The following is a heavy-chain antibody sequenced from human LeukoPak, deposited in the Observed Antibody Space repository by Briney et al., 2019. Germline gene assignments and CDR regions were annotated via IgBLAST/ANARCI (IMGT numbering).Heavy chain of an antibody. V-gene: IGHV1-2*06. J-gene: IGHJ6*03. CDR1: GYTFTGYY. Sequence: ASVKVSCKASGYTFTGYYMHWVRQAPGQGLEWMGRVNPNSGGTNYAQKFQGRVTMTRDTSISTAYMELSRLRSDDTAVYYCVRDEDYCSGGSCYVSYYYYMDVWGKGTTVTVSS. CDR2: VNPNSGGT. D-gene: IGHD2-15*01. CDR3: VRDEDYCSGGSCYVSYYYYMDV.